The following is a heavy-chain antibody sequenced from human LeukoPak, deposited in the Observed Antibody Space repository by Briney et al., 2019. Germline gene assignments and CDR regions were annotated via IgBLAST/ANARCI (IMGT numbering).Heavy chain of an antibody. Sequence: WETLSLTCTVSGGSISSYYWNWIRQPPGKGLEWIGYIYYSVCTNYSPSLKSRVTISVDTSKNQFSLKLSSVTAADTAVYYCARQIVVVPAALYWFDPWGQGTLVTVSS. D-gene: IGHD2-15*01. CDR2: IYYSVCT. J-gene: IGHJ5*02. CDR1: GGSISSYY. CDR3: ARQIVVVPAALYWFDP. V-gene: IGHV4-59*08.